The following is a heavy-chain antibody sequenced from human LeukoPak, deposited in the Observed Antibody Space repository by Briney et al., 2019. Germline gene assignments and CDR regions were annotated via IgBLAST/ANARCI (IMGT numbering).Heavy chain of an antibody. J-gene: IGHJ4*02. CDR1: VFSLSDYY. D-gene: IGHD1-26*01. CDR3: ARHPDGSLSLDY. CDR2: ISSSGSHT. Sequence: GGSLSLSRVASVFSLSDYYMSWMRQAPGKGLEWVSYISSSGSHTNYADSVTGRFTTSRNNAKKSLHLQLNSLRAEDTAVYYCARHPDGSLSLDYWGQGTLVTVSS. V-gene: IGHV3-11*03.